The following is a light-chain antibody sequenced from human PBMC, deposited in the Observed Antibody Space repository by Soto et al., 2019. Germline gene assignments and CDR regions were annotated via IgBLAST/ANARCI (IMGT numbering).Light chain of an antibody. CDR2: DVT. CDR1: NSDIGGYNY. Sequence: QSALTQPASVSGSPGQSISISCTGTNSDIGGYNYVSWYQQHPGKAPKLMIYDVTYRPSGVSNRFSGSKSGNTASLTISGLQAEDEADYYCSSYASSGTRVFGGGTKATVL. J-gene: IGLJ3*02. V-gene: IGLV2-14*03. CDR3: SSYASSGTRV.